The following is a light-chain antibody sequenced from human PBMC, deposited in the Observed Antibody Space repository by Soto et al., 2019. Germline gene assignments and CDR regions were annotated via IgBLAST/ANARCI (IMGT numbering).Light chain of an antibody. CDR1: SSNIGAGYD. V-gene: IGLV1-40*01. Sequence: QYVLTQPPSVSGAPGQRVTISCTGSSSNIGAGYDVHWYQQLPGTAPKLLIYGNSNRPSGVPDRFSGSKSGTSASLAITGVQAEDEADYYCQSYDSSLSGVVFGGGTKLTVL. CDR2: GNS. CDR3: QSYDSSLSGVV. J-gene: IGLJ2*01.